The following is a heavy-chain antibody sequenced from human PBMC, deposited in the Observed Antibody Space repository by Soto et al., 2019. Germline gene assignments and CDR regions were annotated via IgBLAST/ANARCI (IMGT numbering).Heavy chain of an antibody. D-gene: IGHD2-15*01. CDR2: IYYSGST. V-gene: IGHV4-61*01. CDR3: ARAGSAPHYFDY. Sequence: SETLSLTCTVSGGSVSSGSYYWSWIRQPPGKGLEWIGYIYYSGSTNYNPSLKSRVTISVDTSKNQFSLKLSSVTAADTAVYYCARAGSAPHYFDYWGQGTLVTVSS. CDR1: GGSVSSGSYY. J-gene: IGHJ4*02.